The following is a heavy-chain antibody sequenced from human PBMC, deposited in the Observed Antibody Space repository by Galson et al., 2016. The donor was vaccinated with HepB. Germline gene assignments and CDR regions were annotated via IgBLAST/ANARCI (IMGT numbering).Heavy chain of an antibody. CDR2: ISPGSTYT. J-gene: IGHJ5*02. Sequence: LRLSCAASGFTFNMYTMTWVRQAPGKGPEWVSSISPGSTYTHFADSVKGRFIISRDDVENSLYLQMNSLRAEDTALYYCARVVTPMAAANRGFGSWGQGTQVVVSS. V-gene: IGHV3-21*01. D-gene: IGHD6-13*01. CDR3: ARVVTPMAAANRGFGS. CDR1: GFTFNMYT.